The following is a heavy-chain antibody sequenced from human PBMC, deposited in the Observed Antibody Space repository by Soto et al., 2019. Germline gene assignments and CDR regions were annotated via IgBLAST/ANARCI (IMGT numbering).Heavy chain of an antibody. CDR1: GGTFSSYT. J-gene: IGHJ4*02. CDR2: IIPILGIA. V-gene: IGHV1-69*08. Sequence: QVQLVQSGAEVKKPGSSVKVSCKASGGTFSSYTISWVRQAPGPGLEWMGRIIPILGIANYAQKFQGRVTITEDKSTSTAYMELSSLRSEDTAVYYWARDRKLELSEVFDYWGQGTLVTGSS. CDR3: ARDRKLELSEVFDY. D-gene: IGHD1-7*01.